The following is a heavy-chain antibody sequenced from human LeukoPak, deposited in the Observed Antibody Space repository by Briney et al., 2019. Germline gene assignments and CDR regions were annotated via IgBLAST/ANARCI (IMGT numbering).Heavy chain of an antibody. CDR2: ISAYNGNT. CDR3: ARDQGVRGVFRVRGIDY. CDR1: GYTFTSYG. J-gene: IGHJ4*02. V-gene: IGHV1-18*01. D-gene: IGHD3-10*01. Sequence: ASVKVSCKASGYTFTSYGISWVRQAPGQGLEWMGWISAYNGNTNYAQKLQGRVTMTTDTSTSTAYMELRSLRSDDTAVYYCARDQGVRGVFRVRGIDYWGQGTLVTVSS.